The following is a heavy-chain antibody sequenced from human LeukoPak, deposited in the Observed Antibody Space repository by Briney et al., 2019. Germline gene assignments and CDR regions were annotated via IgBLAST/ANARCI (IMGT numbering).Heavy chain of an antibody. J-gene: IGHJ4*02. D-gene: IGHD5-18*01. CDR1: GFTFSGYW. CDR2: INNDGSST. V-gene: IGHV3-74*01. Sequence: GGSLRLSCAASGFTFSGYWMPWVRHAPGKGLVWVSRINNDGSSTRYADSVQGRFTISRDNAKNTLYLQMNSLRAEDTAVYYCASLSDTAMVRLDYWGQGTLVTVSS. CDR3: ASLSDTAMVRLDY.